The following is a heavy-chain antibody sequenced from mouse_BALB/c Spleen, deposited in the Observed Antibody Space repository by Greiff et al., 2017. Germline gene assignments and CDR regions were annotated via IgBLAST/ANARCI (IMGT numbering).Heavy chain of an antibody. V-gene: IGHV1S137*01. J-gene: IGHJ4*01. Sequence: QVQLQQSGAELVRPGVSVKISCKGSGYTFTDYAMHWVKQSHAKSLEWIGVISTYYGDASYNQKFKGKATMTVDKSSSTAYMELARLTSEDAAIYYCARHYEYDGYAIDYWGQGTSVTVSS. CDR3: ARHYEYDGYAIDY. D-gene: IGHD2-4*01. CDR2: ISTYYGDA. CDR1: GYTFTDYA.